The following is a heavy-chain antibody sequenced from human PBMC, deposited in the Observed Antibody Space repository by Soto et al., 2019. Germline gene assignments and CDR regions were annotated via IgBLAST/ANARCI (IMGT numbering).Heavy chain of an antibody. Sequence: GGSLRLSCAASGSIFRGYGMHWVRQAPGKGLEWVAVIRYDGSNINYADSVMGRFTISRDNSKNTLYLQMNSLRAEDTAVYYCAKNMVRGGYNWFDPWGQGTLVTVSS. V-gene: IGHV3-33*06. D-gene: IGHD3-10*01. CDR3: AKNMVRGGYNWFDP. CDR2: IRYDGSNI. CDR1: GSIFRGYG. J-gene: IGHJ5*02.